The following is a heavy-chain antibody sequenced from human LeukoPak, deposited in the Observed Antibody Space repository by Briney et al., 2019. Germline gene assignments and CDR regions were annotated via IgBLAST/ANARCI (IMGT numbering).Heavy chain of an antibody. CDR2: ISAYNGNT. V-gene: IGHV1-18*01. J-gene: IGHJ4*02. CDR3: ARVGYGSGSGDFDY. Sequence: ASVTVSCKASGYTYTSYGISWVRQAPGQGLEWMGWISAYNGNTNYALKLQGRVTMTTDTSTSTAYMELRSLRSDDTAVYYCARVGYGSGSGDFDYWGQGTLVTVSS. D-gene: IGHD3-10*01. CDR1: GYTYTSYG.